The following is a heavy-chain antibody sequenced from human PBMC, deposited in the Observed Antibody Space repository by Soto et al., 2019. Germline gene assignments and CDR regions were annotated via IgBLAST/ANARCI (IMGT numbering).Heavy chain of an antibody. D-gene: IGHD4-17*01. CDR2: MSYSGST. CDR3: ARVVGDYGGNSFWFDP. CDR1: GGSISSSSYY. Sequence: QLQLQESGPGLVKPSETLSLTCTVSGGSISSSSYYWGWIRQPPGKGLEWIGSMSYSGSTYYNPSLKSRVTISVDTSKNQFSLKLSSVTAADTAVYYCARVVGDYGGNSFWFDPWGQGTLVTVSS. J-gene: IGHJ5*02. V-gene: IGHV4-39*01.